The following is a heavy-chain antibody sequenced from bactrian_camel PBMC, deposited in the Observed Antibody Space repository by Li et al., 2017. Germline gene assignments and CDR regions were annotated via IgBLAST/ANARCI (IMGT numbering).Heavy chain of an antibody. CDR1: GHTFTYYC. J-gene: IGHJ4*01. Sequence: QVQLVESGGDSVQTGGSLRHSYTISGHTFTYYCMGWIRQAPGKGREGVAVLYTGGGTPHYADSVKGRFTLSRDMAENTLFLQMNNLQFDDSGMYTCVVRRVKECGAAGWWIGGLEGQGTQVTVS. D-gene: IGHD7*01. CDR2: LYTGGGTP. V-gene: IGHV3S1*01.